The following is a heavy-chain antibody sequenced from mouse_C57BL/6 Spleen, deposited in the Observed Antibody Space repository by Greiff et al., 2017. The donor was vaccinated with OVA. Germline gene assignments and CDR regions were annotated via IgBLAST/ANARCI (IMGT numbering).Heavy chain of an antibody. CDR2: IDPSDSYT. J-gene: IGHJ2*01. D-gene: IGHD1-1*01. Sequence: VQLQQPGAELVMPGASVKLSCKASGYTFTSYWMHWVKQRPGQGLEWIGEIDPSDSYTNYNQKFKGKSTLTVDKSSSTAYMQLSSLTSEDSAVYYCARPDYGSRRYFDYWGQGTTLTVSS. CDR3: ARPDYGSRRYFDY. V-gene: IGHV1-69*01. CDR1: GYTFTSYW.